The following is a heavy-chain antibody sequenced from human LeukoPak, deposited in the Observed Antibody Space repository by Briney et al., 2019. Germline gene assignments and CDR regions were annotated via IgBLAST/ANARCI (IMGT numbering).Heavy chain of an antibody. D-gene: IGHD3-22*01. Sequence: GGSLRLSCAASGFSFSTYWMTWVRQAPGKGLEWVANTKQDGSEKYYVDSVKGRFTISRDNAKNSLYLQINSLRVEDSAVYYCAREKGAYYYHTKGALFDYWGQGTLVTVSS. CDR2: TKQDGSEK. J-gene: IGHJ4*02. V-gene: IGHV3-7*01. CDR3: AREKGAYYYHTKGALFDY. CDR1: GFSFSTYW.